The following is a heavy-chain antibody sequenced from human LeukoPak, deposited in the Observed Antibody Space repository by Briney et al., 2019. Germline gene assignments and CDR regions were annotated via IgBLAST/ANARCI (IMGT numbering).Heavy chain of an antibody. V-gene: IGHV4-39*07. CDR2: IYYSGST. J-gene: IGHJ6*02. CDR3: ARNHYPVIGYFDWTTYYYYGMDV. Sequence: SETLSLTCTVSGGSISSSSYYWGWIRQPPGKGLEWIGSIYYSGSTYYNPSLKSRVTISVDTSKNQFSLKLSSVTAADTAVYYCARNHYPVIGYFDWTTYYYYGMDVWGQGTTVTVSS. D-gene: IGHD3-9*01. CDR1: GGSISSSSYY.